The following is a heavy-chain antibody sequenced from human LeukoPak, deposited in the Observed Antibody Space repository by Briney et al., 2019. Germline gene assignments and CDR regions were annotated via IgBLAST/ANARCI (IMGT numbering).Heavy chain of an antibody. CDR3: ARSNSSGRGAFDI. J-gene: IGHJ3*02. Sequence: GSLRLSCAASGFTFSSYSMNWVRQAPGKGLEWLSYISASGTTIYYAESVKGRFNISRDNVKTSLFLQMNSLRDEDTTVYYCARSNSSGRGAFDIWGQGTMVSVSS. CDR1: GFTFSSYS. CDR2: ISASGTTI. D-gene: IGHD6-19*01. V-gene: IGHV3-48*02.